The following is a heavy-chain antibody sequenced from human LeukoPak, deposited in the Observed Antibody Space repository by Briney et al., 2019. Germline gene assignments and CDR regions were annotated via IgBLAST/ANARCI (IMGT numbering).Heavy chain of an antibody. Sequence: QPGGSLRLSCAASGFTFGSFAMSWVRQAPGKGLAWVSTIIAAVDDTFHPASVKGRFTISRDNSRSTLYLQMNSLTAEDAAVYYCAKEVTGTGKAFGFWGQGTLVTVSS. V-gene: IGHV3-23*01. CDR3: AKEVTGTGKAFGF. D-gene: IGHD2-21*02. J-gene: IGHJ4*02. CDR1: GFTFGSFA. CDR2: IIAAVDDT.